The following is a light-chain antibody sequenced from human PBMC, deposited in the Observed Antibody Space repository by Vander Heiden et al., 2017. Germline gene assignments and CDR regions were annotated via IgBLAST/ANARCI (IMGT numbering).Light chain of an antibody. Sequence: IVLTQSSGPLSLCPGESAPLSRRASQSVRSSYLAWYQQKPGQAPRLLIYGASSRATGIPDRFSGSGAGTDFTRTISRLEPEDFAVYYCQQYGSSPGYTFGQVTKLEIK. J-gene: IGKJ2*01. CDR2: GAS. CDR3: QQYGSSPGYT. V-gene: IGKV3-20*01. CDR1: QSVRSSY.